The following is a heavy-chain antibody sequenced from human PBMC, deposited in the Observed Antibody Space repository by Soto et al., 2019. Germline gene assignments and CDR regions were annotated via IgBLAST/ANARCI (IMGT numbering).Heavy chain of an antibody. D-gene: IGHD2-2*01. Sequence: ASVKVSCKASGYTFTNFGVTWVRRAPGQGLEWMGWISAYTDTPNYAQKFQGRVTMTIDTSTSTAYMDLRSPTSDDTAVYYCARVIPGVEAWFDPWGQGTLVTVSS. V-gene: IGHV1-18*01. CDR3: ARVIPGVEAWFDP. J-gene: IGHJ5*02. CDR2: ISAYTDTP. CDR1: GYTFTNFG.